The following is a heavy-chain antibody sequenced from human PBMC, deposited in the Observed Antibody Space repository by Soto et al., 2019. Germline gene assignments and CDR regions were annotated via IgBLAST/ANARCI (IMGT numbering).Heavy chain of an antibody. Sequence: SSPTLVNPTQTLTLTCTFSGFSLSTSGVGVGWIRQPPGKALEWLAVNWDDDKRYSPSLKSRLTITKDTSKNQVVLTMTNMDPVDTATYYCAHQDRYSGSFDYWGQGTLVTVS. CDR2: NWDDDK. CDR3: AHQDRYSGSFDY. J-gene: IGHJ4*02. V-gene: IGHV2-5*02. CDR1: GFSLSTSGVG. D-gene: IGHD1-26*01.